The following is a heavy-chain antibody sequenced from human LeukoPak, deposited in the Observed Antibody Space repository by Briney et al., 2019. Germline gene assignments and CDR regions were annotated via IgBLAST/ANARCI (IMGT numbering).Heavy chain of an antibody. CDR2: INPSGGST. Sequence: ASVKVSCKASGYTFTSYYMHWVRQAPGQGLEWMGIINPSGGSTSYAQKFQGRVTMTRDTSTSTVYMELSSLRSEDTAVYYCARGEYDFWSGYRPTYYYYYMDVWGKGTTVTVSS. V-gene: IGHV1-46*01. CDR3: ARGEYDFWSGYRPTYYYYYMDV. D-gene: IGHD3-3*01. J-gene: IGHJ6*03. CDR1: GYTFTSYY.